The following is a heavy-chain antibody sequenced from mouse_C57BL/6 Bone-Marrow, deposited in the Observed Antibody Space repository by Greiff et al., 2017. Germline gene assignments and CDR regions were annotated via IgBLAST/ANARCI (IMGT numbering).Heavy chain of an antibody. CDR2: IDPSDSYT. Sequence: QVQLQQPGAELVMPGASVKLSCKASGYTFTSYWMHWVKQRPGQGLEWIGEIDPSDSYTNYNQKFKGKSTLTVDKSSSTAYMQLSSLTSEDSAVYYCARGGYLAWFSYWCQGTLVTVSA. D-gene: IGHD2-3*01. CDR1: GYTFTSYW. J-gene: IGHJ3*01. CDR3: ARGGYLAWFSY. V-gene: IGHV1-69*01.